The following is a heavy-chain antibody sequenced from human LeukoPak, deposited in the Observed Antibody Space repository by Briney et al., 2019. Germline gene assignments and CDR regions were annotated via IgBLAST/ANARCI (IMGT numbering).Heavy chain of an antibody. V-gene: IGHV4-30-4*01. D-gene: IGHD2-21*02. Sequence: SSQTLSLTCTVSGGSISSGDYYWSWIRQPPGKGLEWIGYIYYSGSTYYNPSLKSRVTMSVDTSKNQFSLKLSSVTAADTAVYYCARVWFACCGGDCLNPWGQGTLVTVSS. J-gene: IGHJ5*02. CDR2: IYYSGST. CDR3: ARVWFACCGGDCLNP. CDR1: GGSISSGDYY.